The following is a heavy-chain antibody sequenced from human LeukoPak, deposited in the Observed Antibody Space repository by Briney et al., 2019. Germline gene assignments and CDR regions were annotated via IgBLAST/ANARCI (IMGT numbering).Heavy chain of an antibody. CDR2: INPNRGGT. D-gene: IGHD6-19*01. J-gene: IGHJ4*02. CDR3: ARGGAPLRRYSSGWYGGYFDY. V-gene: IGHV1-2*02. Sequence: ASVKVSCKASGYTFTGYYMHWVRPAPGQGLEWMGWINPNRGGTNYAQRFQGRVTMTRDTSIRTAYMELSRLRSDDTAVYYCARGGAPLRRYSSGWYGGYFDYWGQRTLVTVSS. CDR1: GYTFTGYY.